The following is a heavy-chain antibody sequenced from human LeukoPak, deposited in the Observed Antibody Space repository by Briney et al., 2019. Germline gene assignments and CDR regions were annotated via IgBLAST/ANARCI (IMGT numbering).Heavy chain of an antibody. J-gene: IGHJ4*02. D-gene: IGHD1-26*01. CDR2: ISYDGSNK. V-gene: IGHV3-30-3*01. Sequence: GGSLRLSCAASGFTFSSYAMHWVRQAPGKGLEWVAVISYDGSNKYYADSVKGRFTISRDNSKNTLYLQMNSLRAEDTAVYCCARDGGSYGGFDYWGQGTLVTVSS. CDR1: GFTFSSYA. CDR3: ARDGGSYGGFDY.